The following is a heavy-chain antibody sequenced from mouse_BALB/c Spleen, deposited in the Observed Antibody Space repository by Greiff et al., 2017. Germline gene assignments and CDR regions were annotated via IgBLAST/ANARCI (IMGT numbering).Heavy chain of an antibody. CDR3: EREGAGNSYYYAMDY. CDR1: GFTFSRYG. D-gene: IGHD2-1*01. V-gene: IGHV5-6-3*01. J-gene: IGHJ4*01. CDR2: INSNGGST. Sequence: EVMLVESGGGLVQPGGSLKLSCAASGFTFSRYGMSWVRPTPDKRLELVATINSNGGSTYYPDSVKGRFTISRDNAKNTLYLQMSSLKSEDTAMYYCEREGAGNSYYYAMDYGGKGTRGT.